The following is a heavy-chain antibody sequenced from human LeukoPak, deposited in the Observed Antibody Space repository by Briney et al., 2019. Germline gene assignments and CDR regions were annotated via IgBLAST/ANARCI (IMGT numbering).Heavy chain of an antibody. CDR3: ARVVGTGTAFWFDP. Sequence: ASVKVSCKASGYTFTGYYMHWVRQAPGQGLEWMGWINPNSGGTNYAQKFQGRVTMTRDTSISTAYMELRSLRSDDTAVYYCARVVGTGTAFWFDPWGQGTLVTVSS. CDR1: GYTFTGYY. V-gene: IGHV1-2*02. J-gene: IGHJ5*02. CDR2: INPNSGGT. D-gene: IGHD1-7*01.